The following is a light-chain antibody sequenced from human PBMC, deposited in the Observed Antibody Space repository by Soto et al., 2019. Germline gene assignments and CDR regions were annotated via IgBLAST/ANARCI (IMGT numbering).Light chain of an antibody. CDR2: AAS. Sequence: IKMTQYPSSLSASVGDRVTITCRASQGIRNDLDWFQQKPGKAPKPLIYAASNLQSGVPARFSGSGSGTEFTLTISSLQPEDFATYYCLQHNSYPRTFGQGTRLEIK. CDR3: LQHNSYPRT. V-gene: IGKV1-17*01. CDR1: QGIRND. J-gene: IGKJ5*01.